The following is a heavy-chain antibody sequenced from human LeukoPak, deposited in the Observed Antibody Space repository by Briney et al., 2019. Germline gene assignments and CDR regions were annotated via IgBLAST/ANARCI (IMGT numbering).Heavy chain of an antibody. CDR2: INPNSGGT. CDR1: GCTFTGYY. Sequence: ASVKVSCKASGCTFTGYYLHWVRQAPGQGLEWLGWINPNSGGTHYAQKFQGRVTVTRDTSISTAYMELNSLRSEDTALYYCARPMTGTGLTYYYYGMDIWGQGTTVTVSS. CDR3: ARPMTGTGLTYYYYGMDI. V-gene: IGHV1-2*02. D-gene: IGHD1-1*01. J-gene: IGHJ6*02.